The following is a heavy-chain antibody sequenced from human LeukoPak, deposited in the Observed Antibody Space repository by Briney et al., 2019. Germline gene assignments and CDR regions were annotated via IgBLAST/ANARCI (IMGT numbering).Heavy chain of an antibody. CDR2: IYYSGNT. Sequence: SETLSLTCTVSGGSNSNYYWSWIRQPPGKGLEWIGYIYYSGNTNYNPSLRSRVTISVDTSKNQISLKLSSVTAADTAVYYCARERYDSSGYYPFDYWGQGTLVTVSS. CDR1: GGSNSNYY. J-gene: IGHJ4*02. V-gene: IGHV4-59*12. CDR3: ARERYDSSGYYPFDY. D-gene: IGHD3-22*01.